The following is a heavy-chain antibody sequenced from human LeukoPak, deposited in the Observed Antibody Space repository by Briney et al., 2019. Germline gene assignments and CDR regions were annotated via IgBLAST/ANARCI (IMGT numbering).Heavy chain of an antibody. D-gene: IGHD3-16*01. J-gene: IGHJ4*02. CDR1: GFTFSSYA. CDR3: ARDRGGKDY. CDR2: IRDDGREI. V-gene: IGHV3-7*04. Sequence: GGSLRLSCAASGFTFSSYAMSWVRQAPGKGLEWVANIRDDGREIHYVDSVKGRFTISRDNGKNSLHLQMNSLRAEDTAMYYCARDRGGKDYWGQGSLVTVSS.